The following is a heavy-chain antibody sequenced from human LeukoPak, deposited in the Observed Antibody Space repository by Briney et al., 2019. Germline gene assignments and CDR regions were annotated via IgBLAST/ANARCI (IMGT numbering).Heavy chain of an antibody. CDR2: INAGNGNT. CDR3: ARADSGSYYDGGTDY. V-gene: IGHV1-3*01. CDR1: GYTFTSYA. J-gene: IGHJ4*02. Sequence: ASVKVSCKASGYTFTSYAMHWVRQAPGQRLEWMGWINAGNGNTKYSQKFQGRVTITRDTSASTAYMELSSLRSEDTAVYYCARADSGSYYDGGTDYWGQGTLVTVSS. D-gene: IGHD1-26*01.